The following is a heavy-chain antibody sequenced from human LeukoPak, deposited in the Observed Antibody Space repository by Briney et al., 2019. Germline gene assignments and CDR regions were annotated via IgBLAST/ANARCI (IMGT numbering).Heavy chain of an antibody. CDR1: GFTVSSKY. V-gene: IGHV3-66*01. D-gene: IGHD1/OR15-1a*01. CDR2: IYTDGST. J-gene: IGHJ4*02. Sequence: GGSLRLSCAASGFTVSSKYMNWVRQAPGKGLEWVSVIYTDGSTYYADSVRARFSISRDDSKNTLSLQMNSLRAEDTAVYYCAIGHYRNIPGWGQGTLSPSPQ. CDR3: AIGHYRNIPG.